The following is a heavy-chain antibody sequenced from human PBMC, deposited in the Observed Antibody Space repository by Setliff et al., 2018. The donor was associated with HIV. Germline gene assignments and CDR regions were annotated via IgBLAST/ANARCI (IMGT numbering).Heavy chain of an antibody. V-gene: IGHV7-4-1*02. Sequence: ASVKVSCKASGYTFTSYAMNWVRQAPGQGLEWMGWIKTNPGNPTYAQGFTGRFVFSLDTSVSTAYLQISSLKAEDTAVYYCAREGHGVRRNKHKSYYYSYGKDVLCQGTTVTVSS. CDR3: AREGHGVRRNKHKSYYYSYGKDV. J-gene: IGHJ6*02. CDR2: IKTNPGNP. D-gene: IGHD1-1*01. CDR1: GYTFTSYA.